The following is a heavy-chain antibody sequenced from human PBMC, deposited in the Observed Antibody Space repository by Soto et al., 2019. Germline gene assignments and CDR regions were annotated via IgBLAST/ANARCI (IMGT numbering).Heavy chain of an antibody. J-gene: IGHJ4*02. V-gene: IGHV3-9*01. CDR1: GFTFDDYA. Sequence: EVQLEESGGALVQPGRSLRLSCAASGFTFDDYAMYWVRQVLGKGLEWVSSISWNSGNIGYADSVKGRFTTSRDNDENSLYLQMNSLSPEDTALYYCVRSKGGYSYGTPFDYWGQGTLVTVSS. CDR2: ISWNSGNI. CDR3: VRSKGGYSYGTPFDY. D-gene: IGHD5-18*01.